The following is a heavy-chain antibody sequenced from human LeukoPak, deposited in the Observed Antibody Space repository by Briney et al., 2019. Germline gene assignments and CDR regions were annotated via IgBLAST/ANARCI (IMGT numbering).Heavy chain of an antibody. D-gene: IGHD2-15*01. Sequence: PGGPLTLSCAPSGLSLSSNYLSWVRQARGKGLEWVSFIYSGDRTFYADSVKGRFTISRDNSKNTLYLQMNSLRAEDTAVYYCATKGGSSNYYGMDVWGQGTTVTVSS. CDR2: IYSGDRT. J-gene: IGHJ6*02. V-gene: IGHV3-66*01. CDR1: GLSLSSNY. CDR3: ATKGGSSNYYGMDV.